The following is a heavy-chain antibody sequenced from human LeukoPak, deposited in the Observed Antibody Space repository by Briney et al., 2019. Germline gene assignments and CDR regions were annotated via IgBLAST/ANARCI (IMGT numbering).Heavy chain of an antibody. CDR3: ARSESRILEWLDRDHDAFDI. J-gene: IGHJ3*02. CDR2: ISSSSSYI. CDR1: GFTFSSHS. V-gene: IGHV3-21*01. D-gene: IGHD3-3*01. Sequence: GGSLRLSCAASGFTFSSHSMNWVRQAPGKGLEWVSSISSSSSYIYYADSVKGRFTISRDNAKNSLYLQMNSLRAEDTAVYYCARSESRILEWLDRDHDAFDIWGQGTMVTVSS.